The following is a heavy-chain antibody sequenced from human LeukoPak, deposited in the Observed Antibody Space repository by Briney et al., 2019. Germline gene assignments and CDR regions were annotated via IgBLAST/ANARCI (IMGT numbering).Heavy chain of an antibody. V-gene: IGHV4-59*08. D-gene: IGHD6-13*01. CDR1: GGSISNYY. Sequence: PSETLSLTCTVSGGSISNYYWSWIRQPPGKGLEWIGYISYSGTTNYNPSLKSRLTISVGTSNNQFSLELSSVTAADTAMYYCARSRPHSSTWYSDYWGQGTLVTVSS. CDR3: ARSRPHSSTWYSDY. CDR2: ISYSGTT. J-gene: IGHJ4*02.